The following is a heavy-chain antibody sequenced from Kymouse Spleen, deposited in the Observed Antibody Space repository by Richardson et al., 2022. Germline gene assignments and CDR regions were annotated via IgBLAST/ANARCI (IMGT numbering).Heavy chain of an antibody. CDR1: GGSFSGYY. J-gene: IGHJ6*02. CDR2: INHSGST. D-gene: IGHD1-7*01. V-gene: IGHV4-34*01. CDR3: ARDCAGTTPYYYYYGMDV. Sequence: QVQLQQWGAGLLKPSETLSLTCAVYGGSFSGYYWSWIRQPPGKGLEWIGEINHSGSTNYNPSLKSRVTISVDTSKNQFSLKLSSVTAADTAVYYCARDCAGTTPYYYYYGMDVWGQGTTVTVSS.